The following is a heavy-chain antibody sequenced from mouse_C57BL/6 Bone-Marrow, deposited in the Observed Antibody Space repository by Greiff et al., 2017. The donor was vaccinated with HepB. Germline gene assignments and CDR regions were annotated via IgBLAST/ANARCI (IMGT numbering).Heavy chain of an antibody. CDR3: AKNSYDGYHYYAMDY. CDR2: IWRGGST. D-gene: IGHD2-3*01. CDR1: GFSLTSYG. J-gene: IGHJ4*01. V-gene: IGHV2-5*01. Sequence: VKVVESGPGLVQPSQSLSITCTVSGFSLTSYGVHWVRQSPGKGLEWLGVIWRGGSTDYNAAFMSRLSITKDNSKSQVFFKMNSLQADDTAIYYCAKNSYDGYHYYAMDYWGQGTSVTVSS.